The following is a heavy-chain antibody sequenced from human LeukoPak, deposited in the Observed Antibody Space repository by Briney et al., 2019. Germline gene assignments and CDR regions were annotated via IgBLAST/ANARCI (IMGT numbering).Heavy chain of an antibody. CDR3: AKDDVKWLRTYYFDY. D-gene: IGHD5-12*01. Sequence: GGSLRLSCAASGFTFSSYSMNWVRQAPGKGLEWVSSISSSSSYIYYADSVKGRFTISRDNAKNSLYLQMNSLRAEDMALYYCAKDDVKWLRTYYFDYWGQGTLVTVSS. CDR2: ISSSSSYI. V-gene: IGHV3-21*04. CDR1: GFTFSSYS. J-gene: IGHJ4*02.